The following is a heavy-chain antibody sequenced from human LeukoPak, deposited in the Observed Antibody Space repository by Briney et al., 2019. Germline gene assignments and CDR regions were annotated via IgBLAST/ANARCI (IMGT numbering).Heavy chain of an antibody. D-gene: IGHD3-22*01. J-gene: IGHJ4*02. CDR2: IYYSGST. Sequence: SETLSLTCTVSGGSISSYYWSWIRQSPGKGLEWIGYIYYSGSTNYNPSLKSRVTISVDTSKNQFSLKLSSVTAADTAVYYCARVGESSGYSYFDYWGQGTPVTVSS. CDR1: GGSISSYY. V-gene: IGHV4-59*08. CDR3: ARVGESSGYSYFDY.